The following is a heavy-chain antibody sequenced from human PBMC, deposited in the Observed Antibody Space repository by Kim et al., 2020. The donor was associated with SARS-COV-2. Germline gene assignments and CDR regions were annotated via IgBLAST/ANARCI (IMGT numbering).Heavy chain of an antibody. J-gene: IGHJ6*02. CDR1: GFTFSSYS. CDR3: ARALHYSNKPYGMDV. Sequence: GGSLRLSCAASGFTFSSYSMNWVRQAPGKGLEWVSSISSSSSYIYYADSVKGRFTISRDNAKHSLYLQMNSLRAEDTAVYYCARALHYSNKPYGMDVWGQGTTVTVSS. CDR2: ISSSSSYI. D-gene: IGHD4-4*01. V-gene: IGHV3-21*01.